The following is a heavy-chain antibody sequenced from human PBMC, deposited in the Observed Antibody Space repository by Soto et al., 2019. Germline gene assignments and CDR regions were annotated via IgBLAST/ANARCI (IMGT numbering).Heavy chain of an antibody. CDR3: AAGEASSRNLAPYYLDF. D-gene: IGHD6-13*01. Sequence: SETLSLTCTVSGGSMRNHFWTWIRQPPGKGLEWIGYIHYSGTTSFFPSYNPSLRIRVTISEDTSKNQFSRKLLSVTTADTAVYFCAAGEASSRNLAPYYLDFWGQGTLVTVSS. CDR2: IHYSGTT. CDR1: GGSMRNHF. V-gene: IGHV4-59*11. J-gene: IGHJ4*02.